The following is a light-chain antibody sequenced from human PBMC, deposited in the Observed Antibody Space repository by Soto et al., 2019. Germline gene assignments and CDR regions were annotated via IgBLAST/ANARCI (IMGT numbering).Light chain of an antibody. J-gene: IGLJ3*02. CDR1: SSDVGGYNF. Sequence: QSALTQPASVSGSPGQSITISCTGTSSDVGGYNFVSWYQQHPGNAPKLIIYDVTSRPSGVSNRFSGSKSGNAASLTISGRQAEDEALYYCNSYTTSGAVVFGGGTQVTVL. V-gene: IGLV2-14*03. CDR2: DVT. CDR3: NSYTTSGAVV.